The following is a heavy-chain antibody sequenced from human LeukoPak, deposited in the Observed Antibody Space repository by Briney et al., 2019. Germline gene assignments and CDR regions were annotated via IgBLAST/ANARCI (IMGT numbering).Heavy chain of an antibody. CDR1: GGSVSSGSYY. Sequence: SETLSLTCTVSGGSVSSGSYYWSWIRQPPGKGLEWVGEINHSGSTSYNPSLKSRVTISVDTSKNQFSLELSSVTAADTAVYYCAGTYYYDSSGYPARIDYWGQGTLVTVSS. CDR2: INHSGST. V-gene: IGHV4-39*07. D-gene: IGHD3-22*01. CDR3: AGTYYYDSSGYPARIDY. J-gene: IGHJ4*02.